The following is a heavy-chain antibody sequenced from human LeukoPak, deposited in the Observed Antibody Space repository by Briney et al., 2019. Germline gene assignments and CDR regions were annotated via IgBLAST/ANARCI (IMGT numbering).Heavy chain of an antibody. V-gene: IGHV3-30*02. CDR1: GLTHSSYG. Sequence: GGSLRLSCAPSGLTHSSYGMHGLRQPPPRGVAWVAFIRHDGSNKYYADSVKRRFTISRDNSKNTLYLQMNSLRAEDTAVYYCAKDSTLGYFDYWGQGTLVTVSS. CDR2: IRHDGSNK. D-gene: IGHD2/OR15-2a*01. J-gene: IGHJ4*02. CDR3: AKDSTLGYFDY.